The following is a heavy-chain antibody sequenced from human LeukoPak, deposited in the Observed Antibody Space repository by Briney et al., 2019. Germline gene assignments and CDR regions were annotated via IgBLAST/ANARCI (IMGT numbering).Heavy chain of an antibody. V-gene: IGHV1-2*02. D-gene: IGHD3-10*01. J-gene: IGHJ4*02. CDR1: GYTFTGYY. CDR2: INPNSGGT. CDR3: ARDHHYGSGILKP. Sequence: GASVKVSCKAFGYTFTGYYMHWVRQSPGQGLEWMGWINPNSGGTNYAQKFQGRVTMTRDTSISTAYMELSRLRSDDTAVYYCARDHHYGSGILKPWGQGTLVTVSS.